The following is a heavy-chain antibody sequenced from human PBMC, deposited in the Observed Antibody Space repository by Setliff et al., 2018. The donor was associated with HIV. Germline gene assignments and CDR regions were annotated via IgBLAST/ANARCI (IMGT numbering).Heavy chain of an antibody. CDR1: GGSFSGYY. V-gene: IGHV4-34*01. J-gene: IGHJ6*03. CDR3: ARGLPGTYRYSYYYYYMDV. D-gene: IGHD3-16*02. Sequence: SQTLSLTCAVYGGSFSGYYWSWIRQPPGKGLEWIGEINHSGSTNYNPSLKSRVTISIDTSKNQFSLKVSSVTAADTALYYCARGLPGTYRYSYYYYYMDVWDKGTTVTVSS. CDR2: INHSGST.